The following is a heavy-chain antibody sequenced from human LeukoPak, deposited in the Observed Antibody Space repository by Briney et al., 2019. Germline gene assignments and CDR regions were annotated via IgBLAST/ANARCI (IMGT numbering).Heavy chain of an antibody. J-gene: IGHJ2*01. CDR3: ARHSVGLGRPWYFDL. D-gene: IGHD3-16*01. CDR1: GGSISGYY. Sequence: SETLSLTCTVPGGSISGYYWSWIRHPPGKGLEWIAYIFYSGSTDYNPSLKTRVTISIDTPKNQFSLKLSSVTAADTAVYYCARHSVGLGRPWYFDLWGRGTLVTVSS. CDR2: IFYSGST. V-gene: IGHV4-59*08.